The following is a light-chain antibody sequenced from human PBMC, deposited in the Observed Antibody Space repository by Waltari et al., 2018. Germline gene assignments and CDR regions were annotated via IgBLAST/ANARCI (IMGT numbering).Light chain of an antibody. V-gene: IGKV3-11*01. J-gene: IGKJ4*01. CDR2: DAS. Sequence: EIVLPQSPATLSLSPGERATLSCRASQSVNNYLAWYQQRPGQAPRLLIYDASNRATGIPARFSGSGFGTDFTLTISTLEPEDFAVYYCQQRANWLTFGGGTKVEIK. CDR3: QQRANWLT. CDR1: QSVNNY.